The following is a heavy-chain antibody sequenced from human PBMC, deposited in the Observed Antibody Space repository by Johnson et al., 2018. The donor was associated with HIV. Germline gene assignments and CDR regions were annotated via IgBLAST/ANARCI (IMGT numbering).Heavy chain of an antibody. D-gene: IGHD2-8*02. Sequence: VQLVESGGGVVQPGRSLRLSCAASGFTVSSNYMSWVRQAPGKGLEWVSVIYSGGSTYYADSVKGRFTISRDNSKNTLYLQMNSLRAEDTAVYYCAKDPIVLVVYAISAFDIWGQGTMVTVSS. CDR3: AKDPIVLVVYAISAFDI. V-gene: IGHV3-53*01. CDR1: GFTVSSNY. J-gene: IGHJ3*02. CDR2: IYSGGST.